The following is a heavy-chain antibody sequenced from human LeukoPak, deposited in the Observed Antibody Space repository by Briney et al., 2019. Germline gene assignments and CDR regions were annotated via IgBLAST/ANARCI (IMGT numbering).Heavy chain of an antibody. CDR3: ARSNFGLGYCSGGSCYSIDY. CDR1: GYTFTGYY. Sequence: ASVKVSCKASGYTFTGYYMHWVRQAPGQGLEWMGWINPNSGGTNYAQKFQGRVTMTRDTSISTACMELSRLRSDDTAVYYCARSNFGLGYCSGGSCYSIDYWGQGTLVTVSS. CDR2: INPNSGGT. D-gene: IGHD2-15*01. V-gene: IGHV1-2*02. J-gene: IGHJ4*02.